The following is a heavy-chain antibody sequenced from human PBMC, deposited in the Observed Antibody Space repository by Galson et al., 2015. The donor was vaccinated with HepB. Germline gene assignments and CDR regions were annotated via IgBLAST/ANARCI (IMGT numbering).Heavy chain of an antibody. Sequence: SLRLSCAASGFTFSSYAMNWVRQAPGKGLEWVSSISGSGYSTYYADSVKSRFTISSDISKSTLYLQMNSLRAEDTAVYYCAKGAMTTQPYYGMDVWGQGTTVTVSS. V-gene: IGHV3-23*01. CDR1: GFTFSSYA. CDR2: ISGSGYST. D-gene: IGHD1-1*01. CDR3: AKGAMTTQPYYGMDV. J-gene: IGHJ6*02.